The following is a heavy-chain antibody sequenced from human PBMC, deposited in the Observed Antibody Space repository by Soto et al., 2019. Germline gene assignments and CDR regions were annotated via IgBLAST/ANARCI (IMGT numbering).Heavy chain of an antibody. J-gene: IGHJ4*02. CDR1: GGSINNVDYY. D-gene: IGHD2-15*01. CDR2: IYYSGST. Sequence: QLQMQESGPGLVRPSETLSLTCTVSGGSINNVDYYWGWIRQPPGKGPEWIANIYYSGSTIYNPSLKSRLTITMDTSTNQFSLKLTSVTAADTAIYYCAKFVIPGTRHIDFDNGGQGTLVTVSS. CDR3: AKFVIPGTRHIDFDN. V-gene: IGHV4-39*01.